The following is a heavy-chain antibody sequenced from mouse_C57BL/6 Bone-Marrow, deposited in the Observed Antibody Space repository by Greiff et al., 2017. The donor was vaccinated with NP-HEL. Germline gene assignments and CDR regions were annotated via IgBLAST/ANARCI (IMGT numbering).Heavy chain of an antibody. D-gene: IGHD4-1*01. Sequence: VQLQQSGAELVRPGTSVKMSCKASGYTFTNYWIGWAKQRPGHGLEWIGDIYPGGGYTNYNEKFKGKATLTADKSSSTAYLQFSSLTSEDSAIYYCAIWDWDGDFDYWGQGTTLTVSS. J-gene: IGHJ2*01. CDR1: GYTFTNYW. CDR2: IYPGGGYT. V-gene: IGHV1-63*01. CDR3: AIWDWDGDFDY.